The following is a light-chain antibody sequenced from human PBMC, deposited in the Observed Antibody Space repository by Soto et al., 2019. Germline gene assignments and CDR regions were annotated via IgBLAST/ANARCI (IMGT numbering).Light chain of an antibody. J-gene: IGKJ4*01. CDR1: QSISIY. CDR3: QQNFNTPPLT. V-gene: IGKV1-39*01. Sequence: DIQMTQSPSSLSASVGDRVTITCRASQSISIYLNWYQQTPGKAPKLLIYGASSLYSGVPSRFSGSGSETDFTLTISNLQPEDFATYYCQQNFNTPPLTFGGGTKVDIK. CDR2: GAS.